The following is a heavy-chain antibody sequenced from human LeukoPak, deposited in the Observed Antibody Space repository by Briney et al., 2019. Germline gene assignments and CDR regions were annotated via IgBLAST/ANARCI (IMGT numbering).Heavy chain of an antibody. CDR2: INHSGST. CDR3: ARQRKYFDY. J-gene: IGHJ4*02. V-gene: IGHV4-34*01. D-gene: IGHD1-1*01. Sequence: PSETLSLTCAVYGGSFSGYYWSWIRQPPGKGLEWIGEINHSGSTNYNPSLKSRVTISIDASKNQLSLKLTSVTAADTAVYYCARQRKYFDYWGQGTLVTVSS. CDR1: GGSFSGYY.